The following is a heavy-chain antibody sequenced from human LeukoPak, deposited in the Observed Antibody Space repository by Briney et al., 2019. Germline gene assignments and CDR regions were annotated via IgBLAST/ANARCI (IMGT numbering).Heavy chain of an antibody. V-gene: IGHV3-7*01. J-gene: IGHJ4*02. CDR3: ARDFNLY. D-gene: IGHD5-24*01. CDR2: INQDGSEK. CDR1: GFTFSSFW. Sequence: GGSLRLSCVASGFTFSSFWMSWVRQAPGKGLEWVANINQDGSEKYYVDSVKGRFTIYRDNAKNSLYLQMNSLRAEDTAVYYCARDFNLYWGQGTLVTVSS.